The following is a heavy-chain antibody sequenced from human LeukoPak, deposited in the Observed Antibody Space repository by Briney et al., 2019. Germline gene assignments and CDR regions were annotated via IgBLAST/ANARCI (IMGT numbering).Heavy chain of an antibody. V-gene: IGHV1-69*06. Sequence: ASVKVSCKASGYTFTTYGISWVRQAPGQGLEWMGGIIPIFGTANYAQKFQGRVTITADKSTSTAYMELSSLRSEDTAVYYCARVSGDYYYYYYMDVWGKGTTVTVSS. CDR3: ARVSGDYYYYYYMDV. CDR2: IIPIFGTA. J-gene: IGHJ6*03. CDR1: GYTFTTYG. D-gene: IGHD1-26*01.